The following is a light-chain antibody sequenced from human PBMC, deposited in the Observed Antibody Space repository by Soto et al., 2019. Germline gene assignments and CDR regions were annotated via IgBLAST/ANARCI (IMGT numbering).Light chain of an antibody. CDR1: DIGRTN. J-gene: IGLJ7*01. V-gene: IGLV3-9*01. CDR3: QVWDTTTSSYV. CDR2: GDT. Sequence: SYELTQPLSVSVALGQTATITCGGNDIGRTNVHWYQQRPGQAPVLVIYGDTKRPSGIPERFSGSNSGNTATLTISRAQAGDESDYYCQVWDTTTSSYVFGSGTQLTVL.